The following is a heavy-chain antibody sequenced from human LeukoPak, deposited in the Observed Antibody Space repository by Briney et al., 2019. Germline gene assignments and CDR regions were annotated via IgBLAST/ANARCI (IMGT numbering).Heavy chain of an antibody. CDR2: IKQDGSEK. Sequence: PGGSLRLSCAASGFTFSSYWMSWVRQAPGKGLEWVANIKQDGSEKSYVDSVKGRFTISRVNAKKSLYLQMNSLRAEDTAVYYCARDRGQGFDYWGQGTLVTVSS. D-gene: IGHD5-24*01. V-gene: IGHV3-7*01. CDR3: ARDRGQGFDY. CDR1: GFTFSSYW. J-gene: IGHJ4*02.